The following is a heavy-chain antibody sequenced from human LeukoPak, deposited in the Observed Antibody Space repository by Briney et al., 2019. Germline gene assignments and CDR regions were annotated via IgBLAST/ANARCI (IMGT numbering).Heavy chain of an antibody. CDR3: ARVLFPSGPTHCFDP. D-gene: IGHD2-21*01. J-gene: IGHJ5*02. CDR2: INPASGGT. CDR1: GYIFSGNY. Sequence: ASVKVSCKASGYIFSGNYIQWVRQAPGQGLEWMGWINPASGGTNNAQKFHGRVTMTTDTSISTLYMELNSLRSDDTAVYYCARVLFPSGPTHCFDPWGQGTLVTVSS. V-gene: IGHV1-2*02.